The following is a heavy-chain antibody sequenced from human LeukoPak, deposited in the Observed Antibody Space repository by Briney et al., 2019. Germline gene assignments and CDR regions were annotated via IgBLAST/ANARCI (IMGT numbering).Heavy chain of an antibody. D-gene: IGHD3-22*01. CDR1: GGSISSYY. V-gene: IGHV4-59*08. J-gene: IGHJ5*02. Sequence: SETLSLTCTVSGGSISSYYWSWIRQSPGKGLECIGYIYYSGSTNYNPSLKNRVTISVDTSKNQFSLKLSSVTAADTAVYYCARLNYDSGGYYGVPNWFDPWGPGTLVTVSS. CDR3: ARLNYDSGGYYGVPNWFDP. CDR2: IYYSGST.